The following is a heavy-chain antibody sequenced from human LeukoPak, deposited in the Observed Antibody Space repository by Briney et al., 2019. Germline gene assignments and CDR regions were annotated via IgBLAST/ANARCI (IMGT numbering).Heavy chain of an antibody. D-gene: IGHD3-10*01. Sequence: KPSETLSLTCTVSDGSINTPNYYWGWIRQPPGKGLEWIGNIFYRGSTYYGPSLKSRVIISRDESTNQFSLTLISVTAADTAVYYCASSYYYGSGSYLEWGQGTLVTVSS. CDR1: DGSINTPNYY. CDR3: ASSYYYGSGSYLE. J-gene: IGHJ4*02. CDR2: IFYRGST. V-gene: IGHV4-39*07.